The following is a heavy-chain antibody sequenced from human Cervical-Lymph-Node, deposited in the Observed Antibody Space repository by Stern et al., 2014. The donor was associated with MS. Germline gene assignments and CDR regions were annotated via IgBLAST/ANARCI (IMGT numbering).Heavy chain of an antibody. J-gene: IGHJ3*02. V-gene: IGHV4-30-4*01. Sequence: QLQLQESGPGLVKPSQTLSLTCAVSGVSINSGDHYWRWIRQPPGKGLEWIGYIYHSGSMCSNPSLKNRISISVDTSQNQLSLKLKSVTAADTAVYYCARGLKWFPDAYDIWGQGTMVTVSS. CDR2: IYHSGSM. CDR3: ARGLKWFPDAYDI. CDR1: GVSINSGDHY. D-gene: IGHD3-10*01.